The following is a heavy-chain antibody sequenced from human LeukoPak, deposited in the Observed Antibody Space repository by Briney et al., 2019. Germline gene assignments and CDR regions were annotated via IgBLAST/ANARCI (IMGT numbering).Heavy chain of an antibody. Sequence: ASVKVSCKASGYTFTSYAMHWVRQAPGQRLEWMGWINAGNGDTKYSQKFQGRVTITRDTSASTAYMELSSLRSEDTAVYYCARGLCGGSCYPGHYWGQGTLVTVSS. D-gene: IGHD2-15*01. CDR3: ARGLCGGSCYPGHY. CDR2: INAGNGDT. CDR1: GYTFTSYA. V-gene: IGHV1-3*01. J-gene: IGHJ4*02.